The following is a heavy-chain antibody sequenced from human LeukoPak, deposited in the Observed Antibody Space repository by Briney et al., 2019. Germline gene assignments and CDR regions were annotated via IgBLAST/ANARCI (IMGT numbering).Heavy chain of an antibody. CDR3: ARDIVGASSGPGPD. V-gene: IGHV4-30-2*01. D-gene: IGHD1-26*01. CDR1: GGSISSGGYS. J-gene: IGHJ4*02. Sequence: PSQTLSLTCAVSGGSISSGGYSWSWIRQPPGKGLEWIGYIYHSGSTYYNPSLKSRVTISVDRSKNQFSLQLNSVTPEDTAVYYCARDIVGASSGPGPDWGQGTLVTVSS. CDR2: IYHSGST.